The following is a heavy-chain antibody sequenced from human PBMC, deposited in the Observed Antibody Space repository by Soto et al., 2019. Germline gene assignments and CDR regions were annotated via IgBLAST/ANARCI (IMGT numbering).Heavy chain of an antibody. Sequence: DVQLLESGGGVVQPGGSLRLSCAASGFVFRNLTMNWVHQAPGKGLEYVAIISFNGGVIFDADSVRGRFTISRDNAKNTLYLDMTNLRPEDSGVYYCAKIMIQGVLVDALDVWGRGTTVTVS. CDR2: ISFNGGVI. CDR1: GFVFRNLT. CDR3: AKIMIQGVLVDALDV. J-gene: IGHJ6*02. V-gene: IGHV3-23*01. D-gene: IGHD3-10*01.